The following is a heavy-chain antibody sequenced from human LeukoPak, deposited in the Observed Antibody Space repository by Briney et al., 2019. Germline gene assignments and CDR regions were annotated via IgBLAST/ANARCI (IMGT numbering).Heavy chain of an antibody. V-gene: IGHV3-30*02. CDR3: AKDGSWSCTD. D-gene: IGHD2-8*02. J-gene: IGHJ4*02. CDR1: GFTFSNYG. CDR2: TSSDERNI. Sequence: GGSLRLSCATSGFTFSNYGMHWVRQAPGKGLEWVAYTSSDERNIKYADSVKGRFTVSRDNSKSTLYLQMNGLRGDDTAVYYCAKDGSWSCTDWGQGTLVTVSS.